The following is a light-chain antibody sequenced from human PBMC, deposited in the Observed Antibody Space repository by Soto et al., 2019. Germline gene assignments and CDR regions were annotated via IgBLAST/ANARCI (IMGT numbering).Light chain of an antibody. V-gene: IGKV1-5*03. J-gene: IGKJ1*01. CDR2: KAS. Sequence: DIQMTQSPSTLSASVGDRVTITCRASQSFSSWLAWYQQKPGTAPNLLIYKASTLQSGVPSRFSGSGSGTEFTLTISSLQPDDSATYYCQQYNDNWTFGQGTKVEIK. CDR1: QSFSSW. CDR3: QQYNDNWT.